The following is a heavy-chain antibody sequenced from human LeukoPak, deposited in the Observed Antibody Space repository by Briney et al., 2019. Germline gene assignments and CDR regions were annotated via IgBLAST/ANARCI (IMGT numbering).Heavy chain of an antibody. J-gene: IGHJ4*02. D-gene: IGHD2/OR15-2a*01. CDR3: GHIFNSSPYS. CDR2: IDWDDDK. CDR1: GGSFSGYY. Sequence: TLSLTCAVYGGSFSGYYWSWIRQPPGKALEWLARIDWDDDKYYSTSLKTRLTISKDTSKNQLVLTMTNMDPVDTATYYCGHIFNSSPYSWGQGTLVTVSS. V-gene: IGHV2-70*11.